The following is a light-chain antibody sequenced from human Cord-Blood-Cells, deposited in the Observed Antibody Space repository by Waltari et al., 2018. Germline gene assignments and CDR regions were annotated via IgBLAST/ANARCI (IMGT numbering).Light chain of an antibody. J-gene: IGLJ3*02. Sequence: QSVLPQPPSASGTPGQRVTISCSGSSSNLGSNYVYWYQQLPGTDPKLLIYRNNQRPSGVPDRFSGSKSGTSASLAISGLRSEDEADYYCAAWDDSLSGWVFGGGTKLTVL. CDR3: AAWDDSLSGWV. CDR2: RNN. CDR1: SSNLGSNY. V-gene: IGLV1-47*01.